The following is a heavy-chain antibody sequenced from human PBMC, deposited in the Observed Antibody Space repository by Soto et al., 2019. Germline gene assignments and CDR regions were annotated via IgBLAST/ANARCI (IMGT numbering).Heavy chain of an antibody. CDR3: ARHISVPRTRGFDY. J-gene: IGHJ4*02. V-gene: IGHV4-4*02. CDR1: GGSITTNW. CDR2: IYHSGTT. D-gene: IGHD6-19*01. Sequence: QVHLQESGPGLVKPSGTLSLTCAVYGGSITTNWWSCVRQPPGKGLEWIGEIYHSGTTNYNPALRCRVTISVDKSNNQFSLNLNSVTAADSAIYYCARHISVPRTRGFDYWGQGNLVTVSS.